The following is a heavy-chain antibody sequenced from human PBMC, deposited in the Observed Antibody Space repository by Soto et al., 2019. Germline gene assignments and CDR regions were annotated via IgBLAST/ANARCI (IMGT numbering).Heavy chain of an antibody. D-gene: IGHD3-3*01. Sequence: GGSLRLSCAASGFTFSNAWMSWVRQAPGKGLEWVGRIKSKTDGGTTDYAAPVKGRFTISRDDSKNTLYLQMNSLKTEDTAVYYCTTGGYYDFWSGIPEENWFDPWGQGTLVTVSS. J-gene: IGHJ5*02. CDR2: IKSKTDGGTT. CDR3: TTGGYYDFWSGIPEENWFDP. CDR1: GFTFSNAW. V-gene: IGHV3-15*01.